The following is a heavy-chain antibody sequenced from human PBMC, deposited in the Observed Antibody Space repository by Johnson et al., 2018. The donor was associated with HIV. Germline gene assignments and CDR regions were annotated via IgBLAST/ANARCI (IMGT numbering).Heavy chain of an antibody. CDR3: VRTSCTGARCLGYDPFDV. CDR2: INGDGSRT. CDR1: GFTFNDHW. Sequence: VQLVESGGGVVQPGGSLRLSCAASGFTFNDHWMQWVRQAPGKGLVWVSRINGDGSRTSYADSVKGRFTIASDDAKNTLFLEMKSLRAEDTAVYYCVRTSCTGARCLGYDPFDVWGQGTMVTVSS. J-gene: IGHJ3*01. D-gene: IGHD3-16*01. V-gene: IGHV3-74*02.